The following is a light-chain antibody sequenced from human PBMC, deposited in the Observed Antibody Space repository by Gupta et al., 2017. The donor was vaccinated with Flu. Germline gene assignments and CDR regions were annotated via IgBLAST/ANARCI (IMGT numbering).Light chain of an antibody. Sequence: QFVLTQPPSVSGAPGPRVTISCTGRTSNIGAGYDVHWYQQVPGRAPKRLIFGNNNRPSGVADRFSGSKSGTSASLAIAGLQAEDEADYYCQSYDNSLSGSKVFGGGTKLTVL. CDR3: QSYDNSLSGSKV. V-gene: IGLV1-40*01. J-gene: IGLJ3*02. CDR2: GNN. CDR1: TSNIGAGYD.